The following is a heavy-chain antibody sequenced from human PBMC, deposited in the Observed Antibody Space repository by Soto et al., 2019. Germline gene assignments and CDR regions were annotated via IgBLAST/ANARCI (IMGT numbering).Heavy chain of an antibody. CDR2: IIPIFNST. J-gene: IGHJ4*02. CDR3: AREGRGKKAGYNGLVSLGY. Sequence: ASVNVSCKSSGSRFSNYFISWVRQAPGHGLEWLGRIIPIFNSTKYAQSFQGRVTITADKSTSTASLELSSLRSDDTAVYYCAREGRGKKAGYNGLVSLGYWGQGTLVTVSS. D-gene: IGHD2-2*02. V-gene: IGHV1-69*06. CDR1: GSRFSNYF.